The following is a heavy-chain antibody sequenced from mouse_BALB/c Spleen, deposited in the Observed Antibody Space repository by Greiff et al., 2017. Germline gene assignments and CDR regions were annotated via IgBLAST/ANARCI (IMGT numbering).Heavy chain of an antibody. Sequence: EVQLQESGPGLVKPSQSLSLTCTVTGYSITSDYAWNWIRQFPGNKLEWMGYISYSGSTSYNPSLKSRISITRDTSKNQFFLQLKSVTTEDTATYYCAIYYDYGDAMDYWGQGTSVTVSS. CDR3: AIYYDYGDAMDY. CDR1: GYSITSDYA. V-gene: IGHV3-2*02. J-gene: IGHJ4*01. CDR2: ISYSGST. D-gene: IGHD2-4*01.